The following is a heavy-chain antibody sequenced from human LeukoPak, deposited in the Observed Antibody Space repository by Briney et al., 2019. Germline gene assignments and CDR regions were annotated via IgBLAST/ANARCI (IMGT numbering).Heavy chain of an antibody. CDR3: ARDSADNLD. Sequence: PGGSLRLSCAASGFTFSSYGMSWVRQAPGKGREWVSAISGSGGSTYYADSVKGRFTISRDNSKNTLYLQMNSLRAEDTAVYYCARDSADNLDWGQGTLVTVSS. J-gene: IGHJ4*02. V-gene: IGHV3-23*01. CDR1: GFTFSSYG. CDR2: ISGSGGST. D-gene: IGHD3-9*01.